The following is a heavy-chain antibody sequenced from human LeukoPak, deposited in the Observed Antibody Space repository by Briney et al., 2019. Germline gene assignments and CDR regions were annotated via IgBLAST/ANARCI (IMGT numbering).Heavy chain of an antibody. CDR1: GYSISSGCY. J-gene: IGHJ3*02. V-gene: IGHV4-38-2*02. CDR3: ASSTLDAFDI. Sequence: PSETLSLTCTVSGYSISSGCYWGWIRQPPGKGLEWIGSIYHSGCTNYNPSLKSRVTISVDTSKNQFSLKLSSVTAADTAVYYCASSTLDAFDIWGQGTMVTVSS. CDR2: IYHSGCT.